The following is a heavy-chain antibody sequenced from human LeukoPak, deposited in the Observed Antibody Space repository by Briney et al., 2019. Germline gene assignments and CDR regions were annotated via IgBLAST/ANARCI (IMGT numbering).Heavy chain of an antibody. J-gene: IGHJ6*03. V-gene: IGHV3-23*01. Sequence: GGSLRLSCAASGFTFNNYAMSWARQAPGKGLEWVSAISGSGDSTYYADSVKGRFTISRDNSKNTMYLQMGSLRAEDMAVYYCARVEIYYYYYMDVWGKGTTVTISS. CDR1: GFTFNNYA. CDR3: ARVEIYYYYYMDV. CDR2: ISGSGDST.